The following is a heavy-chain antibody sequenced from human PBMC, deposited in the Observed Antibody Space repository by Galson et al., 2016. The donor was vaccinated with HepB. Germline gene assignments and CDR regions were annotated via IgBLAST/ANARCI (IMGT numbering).Heavy chain of an antibody. CDR1: GGSINNYY. CDR3: ARTTYGSGSPVDY. D-gene: IGHD3-10*01. Sequence: SETLSLTCTVSGGSINNYYWHWIRQSPGKGLEWIGYIFYSGGTNYNPSLNSRATISVDTSKRWFSLRLSSVTAADTAVYYCARTTYGSGSPVDYWGHGTLVTVSS. J-gene: IGHJ4*01. CDR2: IFYSGGT. V-gene: IGHV4-59*01.